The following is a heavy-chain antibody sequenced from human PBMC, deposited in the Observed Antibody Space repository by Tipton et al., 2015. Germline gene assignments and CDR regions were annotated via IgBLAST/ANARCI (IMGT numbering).Heavy chain of an antibody. CDR2: ISSSSSYI. J-gene: IGHJ4*02. CDR3: ARDAGSGSYGLLVDY. V-gene: IGHV3-21*01. D-gene: IGHD5-18*01. Sequence: GLVKPSETLSLTCTVSGDSINSYYWSWVRQAPGKGLEWVSSISSSSSYIYYADSVKGRFTISRDNAKNSLYLQMNSLRAEDTAVYYCARDAGSGSYGLLVDYWGQGTLVTVSS. CDR1: GDSINSYY.